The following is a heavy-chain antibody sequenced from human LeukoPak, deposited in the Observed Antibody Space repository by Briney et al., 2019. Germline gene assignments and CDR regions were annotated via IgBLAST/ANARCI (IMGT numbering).Heavy chain of an antibody. D-gene: IGHD2-15*01. CDR2: INTNTGNP. J-gene: IGHJ6*02. V-gene: IGHV7-4-1*02. Sequence: ASVKVSCKASGYTFTSYAMNWVRQAPGQGLEWMGWINTNTGNPTYAQGFTGRFVFSLDTSVSTAYLQISSLKAEDTAVYYCARPGRLGYCSGGSCPWYYYGMDVWGQGTTVTVSS. CDR1: GYTFTSYA. CDR3: ARPGRLGYCSGGSCPWYYYGMDV.